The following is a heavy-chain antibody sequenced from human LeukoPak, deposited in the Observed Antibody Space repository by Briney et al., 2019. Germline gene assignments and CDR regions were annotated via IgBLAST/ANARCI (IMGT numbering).Heavy chain of an antibody. CDR1: GFTFSSYW. V-gene: IGHV3-74*01. Sequence: GGSLRLSCAASGFTFSSYWMHWVRQAPGEGLVWVSRINSDGSTTSYADSVKGRFTISRDNAKNTLYLQMNSLRVEDTAVYYCTLSRSFDYWGQGTLVTVSS. CDR3: TLSRSFDY. J-gene: IGHJ4*02. CDR2: INSDGSTT. D-gene: IGHD2/OR15-2a*01.